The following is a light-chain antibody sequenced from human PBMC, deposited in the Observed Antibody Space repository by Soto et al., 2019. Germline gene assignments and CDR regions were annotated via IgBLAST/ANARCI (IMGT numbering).Light chain of an antibody. Sequence: DIQMTQSPSSLSASVGDRVTITCRASQSIRYYLNWYQQKPGKAPKLLLYAASSLQSGVPSRFSGSGSGTDFTLTISSLQPEDFATYYCQQSYSTPQNTFGQGTKLEIK. CDR2: AAS. CDR1: QSIRYY. CDR3: QQSYSTPQNT. V-gene: IGKV1-39*01. J-gene: IGKJ2*01.